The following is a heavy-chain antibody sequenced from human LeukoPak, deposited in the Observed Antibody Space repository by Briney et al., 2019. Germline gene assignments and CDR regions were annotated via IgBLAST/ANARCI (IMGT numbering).Heavy chain of an antibody. CDR2: IDPNSGGT. J-gene: IGHJ4*02. D-gene: IGHD3-22*01. CDR3: ARGYSGVSYDSSGYRYDY. V-gene: IGHV1-2*06. Sequence: ASVKVSCKASGFTFTGYYMHWVGQAPGQGREWRGRIDPNSGGTNYAKKCPGRVTITRDTSISTAHMELSRLRSDDTAVYYCARGYSGVSYDSSGYRYDYWGQGTLVTVSS. CDR1: GFTFTGYY.